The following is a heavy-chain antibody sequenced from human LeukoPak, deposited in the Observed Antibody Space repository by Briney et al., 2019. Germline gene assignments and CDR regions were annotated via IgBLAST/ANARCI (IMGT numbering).Heavy chain of an antibody. CDR2: IKHDGSEK. Sequence: GGSLRLSCAASGFSFSSYWMSWVRQAPGKGLEWVANIKHDGSEKYYVDSVKGRFTISRDNAKNSLYLQMTSLRAEDTAVYYCARESTRGVNWFDPWGQGTLVTVSS. CDR1: GFSFSSYW. CDR3: ARESTRGVNWFDP. J-gene: IGHJ5*02. D-gene: IGHD3-16*01. V-gene: IGHV3-7*01.